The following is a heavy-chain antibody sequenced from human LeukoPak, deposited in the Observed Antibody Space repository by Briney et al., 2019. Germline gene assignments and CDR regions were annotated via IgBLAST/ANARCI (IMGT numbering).Heavy chain of an antibody. Sequence: GGSLRLSCAASGFTFSSNGMSWVRQAPGKGLEWVAVIYSDGSKQNYEDSVKGRFTISRDDSKNTVYLQMNSLRAEDTAVYYCAKDVRSGYFDYWGQGTLVTVSS. CDR3: AKDVRSGYFDY. V-gene: IGHV3-30*18. CDR1: GFTFSSNG. CDR2: IYSDGSKQ. D-gene: IGHD3-22*01. J-gene: IGHJ4*02.